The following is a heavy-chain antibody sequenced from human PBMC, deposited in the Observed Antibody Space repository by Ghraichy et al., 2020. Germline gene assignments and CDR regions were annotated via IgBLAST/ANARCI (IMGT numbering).Heavy chain of an antibody. V-gene: IGHV1-8*01. D-gene: IGHD3-22*01. CDR1: GYTFTSYD. CDR2: MNPNSGNT. J-gene: IGHJ5*02. CDR3: ARVRPVYYDSSTEFDP. Sequence: ASVKVSCKASGYTFTSYDINWVRQATGQGLEWMGWMNPNSGNTGYAQKFQGRVTMTRNTSISTAYMELSSLRSEDTAVYYCARVRPVYYDSSTEFDPWGQGTLVTVSS.